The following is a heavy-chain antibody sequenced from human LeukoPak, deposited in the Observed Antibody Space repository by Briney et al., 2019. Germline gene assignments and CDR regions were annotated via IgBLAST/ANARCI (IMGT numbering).Heavy chain of an antibody. Sequence: GGSLRLSCVASGFAFSNYEMNWVRQAPGKGLEWVSYISCSGSTIYYADSVKGRFTISRDNSKNSLYLQMNSLRAEDTAVYYCAREGSSWPAEYFQRWGQGTLVTASS. J-gene: IGHJ1*01. V-gene: IGHV3-48*03. D-gene: IGHD6-13*01. CDR2: ISCSGSTI. CDR1: GFAFSNYE. CDR3: AREGSSWPAEYFQR.